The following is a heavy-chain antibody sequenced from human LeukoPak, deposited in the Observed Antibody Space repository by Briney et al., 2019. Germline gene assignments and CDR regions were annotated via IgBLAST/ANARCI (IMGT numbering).Heavy chain of an antibody. J-gene: IGHJ6*03. CDR3: ARVNPPRYSYAYYMDV. D-gene: IGHD5-18*01. V-gene: IGHV4-61*02. CDR2: IYTNGSI. Sequence: SETLSLTCTVSGGSISSGSYYWSWIRQPAGKGLEGFGRIYTNGSINYNPSLKSRVTISVDTSKNQFSLKLSPVTAADTAVYYCARVNPPRYSYAYYMDVWGKGTTVTVSS. CDR1: GGSISSGSYY.